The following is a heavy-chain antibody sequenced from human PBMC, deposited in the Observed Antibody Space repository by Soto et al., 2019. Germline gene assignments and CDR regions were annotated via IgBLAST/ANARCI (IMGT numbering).Heavy chain of an antibody. Sequence: PGESLKISCKGSGYSFTSYWIGWVRQMPGKGLEWMGIIYPGDSDTRYSPSFQGQVTISADKSISTAYLQWSSLKASDTAMYYCARHLGTGTTADYYYCMDVWGQGTTVTVSS. V-gene: IGHV5-51*01. D-gene: IGHD1-7*01. CDR2: IYPGDSDT. J-gene: IGHJ6*02. CDR3: ARHLGTGTTADYYYCMDV. CDR1: GYSFTSYW.